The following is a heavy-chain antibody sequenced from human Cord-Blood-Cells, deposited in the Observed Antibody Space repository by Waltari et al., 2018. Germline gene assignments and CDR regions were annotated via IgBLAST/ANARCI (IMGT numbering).Heavy chain of an antibody. J-gene: IGHJ4*02. Sequence: HVQLVQSGAAVTKPGSSVKVPCQAAVGSLSSPANSWVRQAPGQGLEWMGRIIPILGIANYAQKFQGRVTITADKSTSTAYMELSSLRSEDTAVYYCATTSTSCPLHWGQGTLVTVSS. CDR3: ATTSTSCPLH. V-gene: IGHV1-69*09. CDR1: VGSLSSPA. D-gene: IGHD2-2*01. CDR2: IIPILGIA.